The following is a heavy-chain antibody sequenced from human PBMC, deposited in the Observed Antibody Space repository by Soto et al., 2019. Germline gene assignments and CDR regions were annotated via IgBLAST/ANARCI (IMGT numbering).Heavy chain of an antibody. CDR3: ARHKRVWGYYDSSGYYYVNYFDY. D-gene: IGHD3-22*01. Sequence: PSETLSLTCTVSGGSISSSSYYWGWIRQPPGKGLEWIGSIYYSGSTYYNPSLKSRVTISVDTSKNQFSLKLSSVTAADAAVYYCARHKRVWGYYDSSGYYYVNYFDYWGQGTLVTVSS. CDR2: IYYSGST. CDR1: GGSISSSSYY. V-gene: IGHV4-39*01. J-gene: IGHJ4*02.